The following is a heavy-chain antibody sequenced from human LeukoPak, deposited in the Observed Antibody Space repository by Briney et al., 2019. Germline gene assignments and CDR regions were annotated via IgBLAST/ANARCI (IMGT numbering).Heavy chain of an antibody. Sequence: GGSLRLSCTASGFTFRTYEMNWVRQAPGKGLKWIAYISGNSNTIYYADSVRGRFTVSRDNAKNSLYLQMNSLRAEDTAVYYCAELGITMIGGVWGKGTTVTISS. D-gene: IGHD3-10*02. J-gene: IGHJ6*04. CDR3: AELGITMIGGV. CDR2: ISGNSNTI. V-gene: IGHV3-48*03. CDR1: GFTFRTYE.